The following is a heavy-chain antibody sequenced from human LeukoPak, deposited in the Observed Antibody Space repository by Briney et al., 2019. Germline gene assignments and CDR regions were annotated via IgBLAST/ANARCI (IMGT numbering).Heavy chain of an antibody. J-gene: IGHJ4*02. D-gene: IGHD5-18*01. Sequence: SETLSLTCTVSGGSISSDYWSWIRQPPGKGLEWIGYIYYSGSTNYDPSLKSRVTISVDTSKNQFSLKLSSVPAGETAVYSCVRGGRRGYSYGLDYWGQGTLVTVSS. CDR3: VRGGRRGYSYGLDY. CDR2: IYYSGST. V-gene: IGHV4-59*01. CDR1: GGSISSDY.